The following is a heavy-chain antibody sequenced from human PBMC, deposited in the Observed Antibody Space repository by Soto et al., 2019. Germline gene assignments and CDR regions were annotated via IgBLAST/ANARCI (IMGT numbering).Heavy chain of an antibody. CDR3: ARELPVGATTDY. CDR2: ISSSSSTI. V-gene: IGHV3-48*02. CDR1: GFTFSSYS. D-gene: IGHD1-26*01. J-gene: IGHJ4*02. Sequence: EVQLVESGGGLVQPGGSLRLSCAASGFTFSSYSMNWVRQAPGQGLEWVSYISSSSSTINYADSVKGRFTISRDNAKNSLYLQMNRLRDEDTAVYYCARELPVGATTDYWGQGTLVTVSS.